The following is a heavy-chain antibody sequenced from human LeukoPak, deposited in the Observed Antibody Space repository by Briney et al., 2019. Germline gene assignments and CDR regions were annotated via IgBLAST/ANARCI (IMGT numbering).Heavy chain of an antibody. Sequence: SETLSVTCAVSGGSISSSSYYWGWIRQPPGKGLEWIGSIYYSGSTYYNPSLKSRVTISVDTSKNQFSLKLSSVTAADTAVYYCARLGYCSSTSCYRGWFDPWGQGTLVTVSS. V-gene: IGHV4-39*01. D-gene: IGHD2-2*03. J-gene: IGHJ5*02. CDR2: IYYSGST. CDR3: ARLGYCSSTSCYRGWFDP. CDR1: GGSISSSSYY.